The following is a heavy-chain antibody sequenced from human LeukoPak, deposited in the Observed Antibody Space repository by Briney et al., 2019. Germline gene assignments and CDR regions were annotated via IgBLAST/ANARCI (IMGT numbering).Heavy chain of an antibody. J-gene: IGHJ5*01. CDR1: GGSITSYY. D-gene: IGHD2-15*01. V-gene: IGHV4-59*01. CDR2: IYYTGST. CDR3: ARVVVAAGSNWFDS. Sequence: NPSETLSLTCTVSGGSITSYYWSWIRQPPGKGLEWIGYIYYTGSTNYNPSLKSRVTISVDTSKNQFSLKLSSVSAADTAVYYCARVVVAAGSNWFDSWGQGTLVTVSS.